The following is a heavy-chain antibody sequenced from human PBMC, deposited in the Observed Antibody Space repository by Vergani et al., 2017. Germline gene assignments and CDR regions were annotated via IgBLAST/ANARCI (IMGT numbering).Heavy chain of an antibody. V-gene: IGHV1-18*01. CDR2: ISPYNGNT. CDR1: GYTFISYG. CDR3: ARPHGDILPPDPRRLDY. Sequence: QVQLVQSGAEVKKPGASVKVSCKASGYTFISYGISWVRQAPGQGLEWMGWISPYNGNTNYAQKFQGRVTMTRDTSISTAYMELSRLRSEDTAVYYCARPHGDILPPDPRRLDYWGQGTLVTVSS. J-gene: IGHJ4*02.